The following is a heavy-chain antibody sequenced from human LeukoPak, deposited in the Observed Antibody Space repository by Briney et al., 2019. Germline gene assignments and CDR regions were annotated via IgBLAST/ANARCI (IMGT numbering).Heavy chain of an antibody. D-gene: IGHD6-13*01. Sequence: ASAKVSCKASGYTFTSYGITWVRQAPGQGLEWMGWINANNGNTNYAQNLQGRVTMARDTSTSTAYMELRSLRSDDTAVYYCARVPIAAAGDYWGQGTLVTVSS. CDR2: INANNGNT. CDR1: GYTFTSYG. J-gene: IGHJ4*02. V-gene: IGHV1-18*01. CDR3: ARVPIAAAGDY.